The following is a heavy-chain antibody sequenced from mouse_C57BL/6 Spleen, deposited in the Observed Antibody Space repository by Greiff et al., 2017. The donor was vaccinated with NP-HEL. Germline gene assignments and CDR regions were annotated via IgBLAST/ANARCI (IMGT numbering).Heavy chain of an antibody. V-gene: IGHV1-47*01. Sequence: QVQLQQSGAELVKPGASVKMSCKASGYTFTTYPIEWTKQNHGKSLEWIGNFHPYNDDTKYNEKFKGKATLTVEKSSSTVYLELSRLTSDDSAVYYCARDLYDFDDGAGFAYRGQGTLVTVSA. J-gene: IGHJ3*01. CDR3: ARDLYDFDDGAGFAY. CDR2: FHPYNDDT. D-gene: IGHD2-4*01. CDR1: GYTFTTYP.